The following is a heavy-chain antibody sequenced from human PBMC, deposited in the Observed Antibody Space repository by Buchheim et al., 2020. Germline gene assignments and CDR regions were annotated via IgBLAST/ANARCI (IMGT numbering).Heavy chain of an antibody. CDR2: INHSGST. Sequence: QLQLQESGPGLVKPSETLSLTCTVSGGSFSDYYWSWIRQPPGKGLEWIGEINHSGSTNYNPSLKSRVTISIDTSKNQFSLRLNSVTAADTAVYYCARGVPNYFDYWGQGTL. CDR1: GGSFSDYY. V-gene: IGHV4-34*01. J-gene: IGHJ4*02. CDR3: ARGVPNYFDY.